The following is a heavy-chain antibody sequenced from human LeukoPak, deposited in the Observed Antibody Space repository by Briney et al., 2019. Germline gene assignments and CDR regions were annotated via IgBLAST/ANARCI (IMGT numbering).Heavy chain of an antibody. D-gene: IGHD5-12*01. CDR1: GGSISSGRYY. CDR3: ARANSGYDFYFDY. J-gene: IGHJ4*02. Sequence: SETLSLTCTVSGGSISSGRYYWSWIRQPAGKGLEGIGRIYTSGSTNYNPSLKSRVTISVDTSKNQFSLKLSSVTAADTAVYYCARANSGYDFYFDYWGQGTLVTVSS. CDR2: IYTSGST. V-gene: IGHV4-61*02.